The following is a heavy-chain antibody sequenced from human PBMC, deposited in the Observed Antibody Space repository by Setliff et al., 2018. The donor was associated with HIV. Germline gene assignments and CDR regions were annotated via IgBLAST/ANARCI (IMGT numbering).Heavy chain of an antibody. J-gene: IGHJ6*04. Sequence: PGGSLRLSCTASGFTFSDYWMHWVRRGPGRGLEWVSRIGRDGTVANYADSVKGRFTISRDNARNTLFLQMNSLGAEDTAVYYCARDKNYYYGMDVWGKGTTVTVSS. V-gene: IGHV3-74*01. CDR2: IGRDGTVA. CDR1: GFTFSDYW. CDR3: ARDKNYYYGMDV.